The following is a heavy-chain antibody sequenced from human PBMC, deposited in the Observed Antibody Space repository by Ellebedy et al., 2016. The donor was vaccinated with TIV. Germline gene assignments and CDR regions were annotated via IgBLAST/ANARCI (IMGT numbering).Heavy chain of an antibody. D-gene: IGHD3-10*01. J-gene: IGHJ4*02. CDR1: GFTFDDYA. CDR2: ISWNSGSI. V-gene: IGHV3-9*01. CDR3: AKGRGGSDS. Sequence: SLKISCAASGFTFDDYAMHWVRQAPGKGLEWVSGISWNSGSIGYADSVKGRFTISLDNAKNSLYLQMNSLRVEDTAFYYCAKGRGGSDSWGQGTLVTVSS.